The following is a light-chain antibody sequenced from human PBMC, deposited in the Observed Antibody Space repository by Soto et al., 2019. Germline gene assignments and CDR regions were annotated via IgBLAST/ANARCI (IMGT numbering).Light chain of an antibody. Sequence: EIVLTQSPGTLSLSPGERATLSCGASHSVSSSYLAWYQQKPGQAPRLLIYGASSRATGIPDRFSGSGSGTDFTLTISRLEPEDFAVYYCQQYGSSPPITFGQRTRLQIK. CDR1: HSVSSSY. CDR3: QQYGSSPPIT. J-gene: IGKJ5*01. V-gene: IGKV3-20*01. CDR2: GAS.